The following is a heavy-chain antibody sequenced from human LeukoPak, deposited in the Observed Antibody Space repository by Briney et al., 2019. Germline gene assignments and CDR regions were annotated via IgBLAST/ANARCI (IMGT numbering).Heavy chain of an antibody. Sequence: PGRSLRLSCAASGFTFSSYAMHWVRQAPGKGLEWVAVISYDGSNKYYADSVKGRFTISRDNSKNTLYLQMNSLRAEDTAVYYCAREIEESYYDSSGYYEGLGDYWGQGTLVTVSS. D-gene: IGHD3-22*01. CDR2: ISYDGSNK. CDR1: GFTFSSYA. J-gene: IGHJ4*02. V-gene: IGHV3-30-3*01. CDR3: AREIEESYYDSSGYYEGLGDY.